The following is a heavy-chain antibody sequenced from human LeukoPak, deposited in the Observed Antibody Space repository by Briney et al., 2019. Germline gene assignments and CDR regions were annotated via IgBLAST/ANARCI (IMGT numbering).Heavy chain of an antibody. D-gene: IGHD3-10*01. Sequence: SQTLSLTCTVSGGSISSGDYYWSWIRQPQGKGLEWIGYIYYSGGTYYNPSLKSRVTISVDTSKNQFSLKLSSVTAADTAVYYCARQGIYGSGRDYWGQGTLVTVSS. V-gene: IGHV4-30-4*08. CDR2: IYYSGGT. CDR3: ARQGIYGSGRDY. CDR1: GGSISSGDYY. J-gene: IGHJ4*02.